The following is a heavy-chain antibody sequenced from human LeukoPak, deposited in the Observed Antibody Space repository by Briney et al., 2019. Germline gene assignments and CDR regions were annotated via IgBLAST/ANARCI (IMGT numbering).Heavy chain of an antibody. CDR1: GFTFSSHS. Sequence: PGGSLRLSCAASGFTFSSHSMNWVRQAPGKGLEWVSAISGSGGSTYYADSVKGRFTISRDNSKNTLYLQMNSLRAEDTAVYYCAKSLMGIAAPDAFDIWGQGTMVTVSS. D-gene: IGHD6-13*01. CDR3: AKSLMGIAAPDAFDI. J-gene: IGHJ3*02. CDR2: ISGSGGST. V-gene: IGHV3-23*01.